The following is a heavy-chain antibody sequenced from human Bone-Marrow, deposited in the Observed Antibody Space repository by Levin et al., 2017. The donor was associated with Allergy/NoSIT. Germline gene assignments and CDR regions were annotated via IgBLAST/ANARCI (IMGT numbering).Heavy chain of an antibody. CDR2: ITWNSDTI. J-gene: IGHJ6*02. Sequence: GGSLRLSCAASGFTFDDYAMHWVRQAPGKGLEWVAGITWNSDTIHYADSVKGRFTISRDNAKNSLYLQMNSLRTEDTALYYCAKDTGSGIHNIRYYFYGMDVWGQGTTVTVAS. V-gene: IGHV3-9*01. D-gene: IGHD3-10*01. CDR3: AKDTGSGIHNIRYYFYGMDV. CDR1: GFTFDDYA.